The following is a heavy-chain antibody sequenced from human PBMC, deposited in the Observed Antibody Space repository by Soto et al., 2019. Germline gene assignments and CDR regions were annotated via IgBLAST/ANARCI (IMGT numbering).Heavy chain of an antibody. V-gene: IGHV1-58*01. Sequence: SVKVSCKASGFTFTSSAVQWVRQARGQRLEWIGWIVVGSGNTNYAQKFQERVTITRDMSTSAAYMELSSLRSEDTAVYYCAAEEKGSSGWNYGMDVWGQGTTVTVS. CDR3: AAEEKGSSGWNYGMDV. CDR2: IVVGSGNT. J-gene: IGHJ6*02. D-gene: IGHD6-19*01. CDR1: GFTFTSSA.